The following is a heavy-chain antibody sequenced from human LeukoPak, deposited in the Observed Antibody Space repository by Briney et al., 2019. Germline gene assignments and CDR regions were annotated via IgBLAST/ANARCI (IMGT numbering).Heavy chain of an antibody. Sequence: SETLSLTCAVYGGSFSGYYWSWIRQPPGKGLEWIGEINHSGSTNYNPSLKSRFTISVDTSKNQFSLELSSVTAADTAVYYCARTVVPAAPDDYWGQGTLVTVSS. CDR1: GGSFSGYY. CDR2: INHSGST. J-gene: IGHJ4*02. D-gene: IGHD2-2*01. CDR3: ARTVVPAAPDDY. V-gene: IGHV4-34*01.